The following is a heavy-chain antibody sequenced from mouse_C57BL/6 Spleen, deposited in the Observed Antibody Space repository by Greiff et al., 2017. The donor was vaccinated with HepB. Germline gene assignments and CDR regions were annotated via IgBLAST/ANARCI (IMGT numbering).Heavy chain of an antibody. D-gene: IGHD2-2*01. CDR2: IDPSVSYT. J-gene: IGHJ2*01. CDR3: ASTMVN. CDR1: GYTFTSYW. Sequence: QVQLQQPGAELVKPGASVKLSCKASGYTFTSYWMQWVKQRPGQGLEWIGEIDPSVSYTNYNQKFKGKATLTVDTSSSTAYMQLSSLTSEDSAVYYCASTMVNWGQGTTLTVSS. V-gene: IGHV1-50*01.